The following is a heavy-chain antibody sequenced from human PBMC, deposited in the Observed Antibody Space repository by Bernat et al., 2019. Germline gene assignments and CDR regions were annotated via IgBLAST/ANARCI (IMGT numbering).Heavy chain of an antibody. J-gene: IGHJ4*02. D-gene: IGHD2-15*01. CDR2: IGSGGRDI. V-gene: IGHV3-48*03. CDR3: AREVAKDIVVVVGATGLDY. Sequence: EVQLVESGGDLVQPGGSLRLSCAGSGFAFSSYEMNWVRQAPGKGLEWVSYIGSGGRDIYYADSVKGRFTISRDNAKNSLYLQMNSLRAEDTAVYHCAREVAKDIVVVVGATGLDYWGQGTLVTVSS. CDR1: GFAFSSYE.